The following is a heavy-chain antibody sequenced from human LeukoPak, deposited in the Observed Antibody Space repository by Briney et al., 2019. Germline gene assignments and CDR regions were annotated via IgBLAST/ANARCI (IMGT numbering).Heavy chain of an antibody. CDR1: GDSISSYY. V-gene: IGHV4-4*07. CDR2: IYSSGSN. J-gene: IGHJ4*02. CDR3: ARTSARGAQFDY. Sequence: PSETLSLTCSVSGDSISSYYWSWLRQPAGKGLEWLGRIYSSGSNNYNPSLKTRVTMSLDTSKNQFSLNLTTVTAADTAVYYCARTSARGAQFDYWGQGTLVTVSS. D-gene: IGHD3-10*01.